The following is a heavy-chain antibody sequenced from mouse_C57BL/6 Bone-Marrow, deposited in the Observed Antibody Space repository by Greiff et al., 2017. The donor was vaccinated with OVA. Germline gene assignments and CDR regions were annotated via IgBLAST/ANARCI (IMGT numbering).Heavy chain of an antibody. J-gene: IGHJ2*01. Sequence: QVQLKESGPELVKPGASVKISCKASGYAFSSSWMNWVKQRPGKGLEWIGRIYPGDGDTNYNGKFKGKATLTADKSSSTAYMQLSSLTSEDSAVYFCARGIFDYWGQGTTLTVSS. CDR3: ARGIFDY. CDR1: GYAFSSSW. V-gene: IGHV1-82*01. CDR2: IYPGDGDT.